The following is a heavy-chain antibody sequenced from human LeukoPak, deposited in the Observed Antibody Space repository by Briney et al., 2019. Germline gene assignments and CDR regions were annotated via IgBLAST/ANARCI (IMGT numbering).Heavy chain of an antibody. Sequence: ASVKVSCKASGYTFTGYYMHWVRQAPGQGLEWMGWINPNSGGTNYAQKFQGRVTMTRDTSISTAYMELSRLRSDDTAVYYCARGYSYAKGYFDYWGQGTLVTVSS. CDR2: INPNSGGT. V-gene: IGHV1-2*02. J-gene: IGHJ4*02. D-gene: IGHD5-18*01. CDR3: ARGYSYAKGYFDY. CDR1: GYTFTGYY.